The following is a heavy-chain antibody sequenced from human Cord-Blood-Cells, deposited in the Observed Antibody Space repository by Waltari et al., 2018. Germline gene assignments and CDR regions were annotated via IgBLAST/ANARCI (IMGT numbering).Heavy chain of an antibody. Sequence: EVQLVESGGGLVQPGGSLRLSCAASGFTFSSYWMSRVRQAPGKGLEWVANIKQDGSEKYYVDSVKGRFTISRDYAKNSLYLQMNSLRAEDTAVYYCARDHDYGDYYFDYWGQGTLVTVSS. CDR1: GFTFSSYW. CDR3: ARDHDYGDYYFDY. D-gene: IGHD4-17*01. J-gene: IGHJ4*02. V-gene: IGHV3-7*01. CDR2: IKQDGSEK.